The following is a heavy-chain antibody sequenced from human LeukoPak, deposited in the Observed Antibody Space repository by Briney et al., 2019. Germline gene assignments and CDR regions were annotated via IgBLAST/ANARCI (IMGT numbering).Heavy chain of an antibody. Sequence: GGFLRLSCAASGFTFSNVWMSWVRQAPGKGLEWVSSISSSSSYIYYADSVKGRFTISRDNAKNSLYLQMNSLRAEDTAVYYCAATCSSTSCYGDDYWGQGTLVTVSS. CDR2: ISSSSSYI. CDR1: GFTFSNVW. CDR3: AATCSSTSCYGDDY. J-gene: IGHJ4*02. V-gene: IGHV3-21*01. D-gene: IGHD2-2*01.